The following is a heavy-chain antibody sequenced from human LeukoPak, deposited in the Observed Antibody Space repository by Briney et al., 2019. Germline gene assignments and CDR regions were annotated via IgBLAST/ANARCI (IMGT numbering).Heavy chain of an antibody. CDR2: INHSGST. V-gene: IGHV4-34*01. Sequence: SETLSLTCAVYGGSFSGYYWSWIRQPPGKGLEWIGEINHSGSTNYNPSLKSRVTISVDTSKNQFSLKLSSVTAADTAVYHCASYDSRFGYGRAFDIWGQGTMVTVSS. CDR1: GGSFSGYY. J-gene: IGHJ3*02. D-gene: IGHD3-9*01. CDR3: ASYDSRFGYGRAFDI.